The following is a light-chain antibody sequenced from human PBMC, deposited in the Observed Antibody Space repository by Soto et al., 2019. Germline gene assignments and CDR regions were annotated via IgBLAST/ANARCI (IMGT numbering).Light chain of an antibody. CDR3: QSYDSSLSGYV. J-gene: IGLJ1*01. Sequence: QSVLTQPPSVSGAPGQRVTISCTGISSNIGTIYDVHWYQQLPGTAPKLLIYDNSNRPSGVPDRFSGSKSGTSASLAITGLQAEDEADYYCQSYDSSLSGYVFGTGTKVTV. CDR1: SSNIGTIYD. V-gene: IGLV1-40*01. CDR2: DNS.